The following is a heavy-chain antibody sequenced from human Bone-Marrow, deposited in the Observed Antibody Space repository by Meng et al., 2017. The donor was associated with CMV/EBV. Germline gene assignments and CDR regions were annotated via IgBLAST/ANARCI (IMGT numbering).Heavy chain of an antibody. V-gene: IGHV3-7*01. J-gene: IGHJ6*02. Sequence: GESLKLSCAASGFTFSSYWMNWVRQAPGKGLEWVANIKQDGSEKYYVVSVKGRFTISRDNAKNSLYLQMNCLRAEDTAVYYCARESLYDFWSGPKVNVWGQGTTVTASS. CDR3: ARESLYDFWSGPKVNV. CDR2: IKQDGSEK. D-gene: IGHD3-3*01. CDR1: GFTFSSYW.